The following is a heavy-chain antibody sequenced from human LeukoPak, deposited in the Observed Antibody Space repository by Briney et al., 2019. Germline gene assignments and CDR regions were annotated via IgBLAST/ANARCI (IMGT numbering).Heavy chain of an antibody. V-gene: IGHV7-4-1*02. D-gene: IGHD3-10*01. J-gene: IGHJ4*02. CDR2: INTNSGNP. CDR3: ARDLLTMVRGVLDY. CDR1: GYTFTSYA. Sequence: ASVKVSCKASGYTFTSYAMNWVRQAPGQGLEWMGWINTNSGNPTYAQGFTGRFVFSLDTSVSTAYLQISSLKAEDTAVYYCARDLLTMVRGVLDYWGQGTLVTVSS.